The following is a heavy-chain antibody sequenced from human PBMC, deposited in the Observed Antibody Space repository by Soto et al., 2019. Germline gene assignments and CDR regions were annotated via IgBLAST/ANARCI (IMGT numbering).Heavy chain of an antibody. CDR1: GGSISSYY. V-gene: IGHV4-59*01. CDR3: ARGYWSSTICYIWDNWFDP. J-gene: IGHJ5*02. D-gene: IGHD2-2*02. Sequence: SETLSLTCTVSGGSISSYYWSWIRQPPGKGLEWIGYIYYSGRTNYNPSLKSRVTISVDTSKNQFSLKLSSVTAADTAVYYCARGYWSSTICYIWDNWFDPWGQGTLVTVSS. CDR2: IYYSGRT.